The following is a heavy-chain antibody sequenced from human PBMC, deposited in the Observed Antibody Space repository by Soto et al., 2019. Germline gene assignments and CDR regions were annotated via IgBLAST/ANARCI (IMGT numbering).Heavy chain of an antibody. D-gene: IGHD6-6*01. CDR3: ARIIAARPRHYYGMDV. CDR1: GGSISSGDYY. V-gene: IGHV4-30-4*01. J-gene: IGHJ6*02. Sequence: QVQLQESGPGLVKPSQTLSLTCTVSGGSISSGDYYWSWIRQPPGKGLEWIGYIYYSGSTYYNPSLKSRVTISVDTSKNQFSLKLSSVTAADTAVYYCARIIAARPRHYYGMDVWGQGTTVTVSS. CDR2: IYYSGST.